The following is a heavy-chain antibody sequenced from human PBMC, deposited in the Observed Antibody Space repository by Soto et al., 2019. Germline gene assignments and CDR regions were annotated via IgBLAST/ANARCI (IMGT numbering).Heavy chain of an antibody. CDR3: ARDSTMIVVVSLDY. V-gene: IGHV3-21*01. CDR2: ISSSSSYI. D-gene: IGHD3-22*01. Sequence: TGGSLRLSCAASGFTFSSYSMNWVRQAPGKGLEWVSSISSSSSYIYYADSVKGRFTISRDNAKNSLYLQMNSLRAEDTAVYYCARDSTMIVVVSLDYWGQGTLVTVSS. J-gene: IGHJ4*02. CDR1: GFTFSSYS.